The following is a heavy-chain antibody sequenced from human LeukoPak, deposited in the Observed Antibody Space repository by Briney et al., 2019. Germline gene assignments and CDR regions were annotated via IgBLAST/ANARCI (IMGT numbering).Heavy chain of an antibody. CDR2: IYSSGNI. CDR1: GGSMDGHY. Sequence: SETLSLTCSVSGGSMDGHYWSWIRQPPGKTLEWIGYIYSSGNINYNPSLKSRVTLSIDTLKNQFSMHLTSVTAADTAVYYCAKMVGGNWLDPWGQGTLVTVSS. J-gene: IGHJ5*02. CDR3: AKMVGGNWLDP. V-gene: IGHV4-4*08. D-gene: IGHD3-10*01.